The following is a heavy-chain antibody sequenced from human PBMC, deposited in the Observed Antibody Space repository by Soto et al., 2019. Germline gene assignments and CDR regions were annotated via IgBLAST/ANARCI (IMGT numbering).Heavy chain of an antibody. Sequence: SETLSLTCAVYGGSFSGYYWSWIRQPPGKGLEWIGEINHSGSTNYNPSLKSRVTISVDTPKNQFSLKLSSVTAADTAVYYCARGKTAARYGMDVWGQGTTVTVS. CDR1: GGSFSGYY. J-gene: IGHJ6*02. D-gene: IGHD6-6*01. CDR3: ARGKTAARYGMDV. V-gene: IGHV4-34*01. CDR2: INHSGST.